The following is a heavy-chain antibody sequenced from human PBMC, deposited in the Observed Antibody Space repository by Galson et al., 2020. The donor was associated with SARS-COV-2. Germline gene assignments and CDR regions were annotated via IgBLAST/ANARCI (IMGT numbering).Heavy chain of an antibody. CDR3: ARDGRITIFGVGYYGMDV. CDR1: GFTFSSYA. Sequence: GESLKISCAASGFTFSSYAMHWVRQAPGKGLEWVAVISYDGSNKYYADSVKGRFTISRDNSKNTLYLQMNSLRAEDTAVYYCARDGRITIFGVGYYGMDVWGQGTTVTVSS. CDR2: ISYDGSNK. D-gene: IGHD3-3*01. V-gene: IGHV3-30-3*01. J-gene: IGHJ6*02.